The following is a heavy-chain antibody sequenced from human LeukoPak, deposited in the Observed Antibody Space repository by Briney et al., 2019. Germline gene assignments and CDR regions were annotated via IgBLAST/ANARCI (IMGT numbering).Heavy chain of an antibody. Sequence: SETLSLTCTVSGGSISSYYWSWIRQPPGKGLEWFGYIYTSGSTNYNPSLKSRVTISVDTSKNQFSLKLSSVTAADTAVYYWAKHRSQPHSYYYYTDVWGKGTTVTVSS. J-gene: IGHJ6*03. D-gene: IGHD1-26*01. CDR2: IYTSGST. CDR1: GGSISSYY. V-gene: IGHV4-4*09. CDR3: AKHRSQPHSYYYYTDV.